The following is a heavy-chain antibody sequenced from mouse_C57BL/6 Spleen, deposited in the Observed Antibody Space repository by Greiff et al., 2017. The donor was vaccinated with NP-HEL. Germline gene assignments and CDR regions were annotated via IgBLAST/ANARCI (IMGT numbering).Heavy chain of an antibody. D-gene: IGHD2-3*01. J-gene: IGHJ4*01. CDR1: GYAFSSYW. V-gene: IGHV1-80*01. CDR3: ARWLAYDGYYYYAMDD. Sequence: QVQLQQSGAELVKPGASVKISCKASGYAFSSYWMNWVKQRPGKGLEWIGQIYPGDGDTNYNGKFKGKATLTADKSSSTAYMQLSSLTSEDSAVYFCARWLAYDGYYYYAMDDWGQGTSVTVSS. CDR2: IYPGDGDT.